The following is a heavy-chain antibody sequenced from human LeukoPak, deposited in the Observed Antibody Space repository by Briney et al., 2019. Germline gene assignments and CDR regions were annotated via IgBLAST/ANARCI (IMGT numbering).Heavy chain of an antibody. J-gene: IGHJ6*02. V-gene: IGHV3-23*01. CDR2: ISGSGGST. D-gene: IGHD1-1*01. Sequence: GGSLRLSCAASGFTFSSYAMSWVRQAPGKGLEWVSAISGSGGSTYYADSVKGRFTISRDNSKNTLYLQMNSLRAEGTAVYYCAKRVRPGPYYYGMDVWGQGTTVTVSS. CDR3: AKRVRPGPYYYGMDV. CDR1: GFTFSSYA.